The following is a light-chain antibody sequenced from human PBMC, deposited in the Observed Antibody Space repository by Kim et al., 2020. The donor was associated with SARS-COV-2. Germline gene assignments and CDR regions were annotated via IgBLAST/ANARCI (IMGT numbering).Light chain of an antibody. CDR1: HGISRS. CDR2: QAS. Sequence: SASVGDTATITCRASHGISRSLAWYQQKLGEPPKLLIFQASSLESGVPSRYSGSGSGTEFTLTISSLQPDDCATYYCQQYGSYWTFGQGTKVDIK. CDR3: QQYGSYWT. V-gene: IGKV1-5*03. J-gene: IGKJ1*01.